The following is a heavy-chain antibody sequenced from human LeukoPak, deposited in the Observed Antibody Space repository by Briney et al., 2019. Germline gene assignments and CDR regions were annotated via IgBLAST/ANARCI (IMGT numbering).Heavy chain of an antibody. D-gene: IGHD3-22*01. J-gene: IGHJ5*02. CDR1: GYSFSGYY. Sequence: ASVKVSCKASGYSFSGYYVHWVRQARGQGLEWMAWINPNSGGTDLAQKFQGRVTVTRDTSINTAYMELTGLTSDDTAYYYCARARDGSGYFSHTWGQGTLVTVSS. CDR2: INPNSGGT. V-gene: IGHV1-2*02. CDR3: ARARDGSGYFSHT.